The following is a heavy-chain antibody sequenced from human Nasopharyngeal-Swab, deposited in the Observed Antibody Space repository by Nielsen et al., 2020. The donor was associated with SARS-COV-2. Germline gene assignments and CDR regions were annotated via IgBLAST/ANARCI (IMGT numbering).Heavy chain of an antibody. CDR3: TRCGGGCYSGRDY. CDR2: ISSKGNNYAT. CDR1: GFTFSDSV. Sequence: GESLKISCAASGFTFSDSVIYWVRQASGGGLEWVARISSKGNNYATAYSASVKGRFIIFRDDPTNTAYLQMNSLKTEDTAMYYCTRCGGGCYSGRDYWGQGTLVTVSS. V-gene: IGHV3-73*01. D-gene: IGHD2-15*01. J-gene: IGHJ4*02.